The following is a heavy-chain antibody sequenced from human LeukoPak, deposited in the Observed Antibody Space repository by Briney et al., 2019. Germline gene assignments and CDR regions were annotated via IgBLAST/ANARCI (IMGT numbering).Heavy chain of an antibody. CDR2: IKQDGSEK. Sequence: QPGGSLRLSCAASVFTFSSYWMSWVRQAPGKGLECVANIKQDGSEKYYVDSVKGRFTISRDNAKNSLYLQMNSLRAEDTAVYYCARDVYCSGGSCFASTPRFDYWGQGTLVTVSS. D-gene: IGHD2-15*01. CDR3: ARDVYCSGGSCFASTPRFDY. V-gene: IGHV3-7*01. CDR1: VFTFSSYW. J-gene: IGHJ4*02.